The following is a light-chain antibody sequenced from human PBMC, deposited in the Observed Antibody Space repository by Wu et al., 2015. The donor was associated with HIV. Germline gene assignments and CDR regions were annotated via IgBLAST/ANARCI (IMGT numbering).Light chain of an antibody. CDR2: AAS. CDR3: QQSYSTPYT. CDR1: QGISSY. J-gene: IGKJ2*01. Sequence: DIQMTQSPSSLSASVGDRVTITCRAGQGISSYLAWYQQKPGKAPKLLIYAASSLQSGVPSRFSGSGSGTDFTLTISSLQPEDFATYYCQQSYSTPYTFGQGTKLEIK. V-gene: IGKV1-39*01.